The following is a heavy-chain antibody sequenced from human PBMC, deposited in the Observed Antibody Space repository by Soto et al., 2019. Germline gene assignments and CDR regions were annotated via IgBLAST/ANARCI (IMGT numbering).Heavy chain of an antibody. J-gene: IGHJ3*01. CDR1: GYSISSAYY. Sequence: SETLSLTCAVSGYSISSAYYWGWIRQPPGQGLEWIGSMYHSGNSYYNPSLRSRVTISVDTSNNRLSLKLTSVTAADTAIHYCVRDQLRLVGPDDAFDLWGQGTKVTVSS. CDR3: VRDQLRLVGPDDAFDL. V-gene: IGHV4-38-2*02. D-gene: IGHD1-26*01. CDR2: MYHSGNS.